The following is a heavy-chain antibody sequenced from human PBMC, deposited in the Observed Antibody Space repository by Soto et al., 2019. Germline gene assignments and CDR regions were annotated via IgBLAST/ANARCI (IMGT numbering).Heavy chain of an antibody. V-gene: IGHV4-34*01. CDR3: ARLRGYSYGYWFDP. Sequence: LSLTCAVYGGSFSGYYWSWIRQPPGKGLEWIGEINHSGSTNYNPSLKSRVTISVDTSKNQFSLKLSSVTAADTAVYYCARLRGYSYGYWFDPWGQGTLVTVYS. J-gene: IGHJ5*02. CDR2: INHSGST. D-gene: IGHD5-18*01. CDR1: GGSFSGYY.